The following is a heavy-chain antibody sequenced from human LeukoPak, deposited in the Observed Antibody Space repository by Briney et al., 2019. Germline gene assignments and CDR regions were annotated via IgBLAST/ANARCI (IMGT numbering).Heavy chain of an antibody. J-gene: IGHJ4*02. CDR3: AKDRYSHAETYYFDY. D-gene: IGHD5-18*01. CDR1: VFTFSSYA. V-gene: IGHV3-23*01. CDR2: TSGSGGST. Sequence: GGSLRLSCAASVFTFSSYAMSSVRQAPGKGLEWVSATSGSGGSTYYADSVKGRFTIYKDNSKNTLYLQMNRLRAEDTAVYYCAKDRYSHAETYYFDYWGRGTLVTVSS.